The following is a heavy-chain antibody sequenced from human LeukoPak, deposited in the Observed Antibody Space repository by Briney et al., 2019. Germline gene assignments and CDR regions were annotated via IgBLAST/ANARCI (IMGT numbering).Heavy chain of an antibody. CDR2: ISDDGTFT. CDR3: TREVYGNSFDY. D-gene: IGHD4-17*01. CDR1: GFTFSRYA. J-gene: IGHJ4*02. V-gene: IGHV3-30-3*01. Sequence: GGSLRLSCAASGFTFSRYAMHWVRQAPGKGLEWVAVISDDGTFTLYGDSVRGRFTISRDSSRNTLYLQMNSLRPEDTAVYYCTREVYGNSFDYWGLGTRVTVSS.